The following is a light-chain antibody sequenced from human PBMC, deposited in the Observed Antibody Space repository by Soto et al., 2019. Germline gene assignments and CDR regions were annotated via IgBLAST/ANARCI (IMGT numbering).Light chain of an antibody. V-gene: IGKV1-12*01. CDR2: AAS. J-gene: IGKJ4*01. Sequence: DIQMTQSPSSVSASVGDRVTITCRTSQDINNWLAWYQQKPGKAPKLLIYAASTLQSGVPSRFSGSGSGTDFTLTISSLQPEDFATYSCQQANSFQLTFGGGTRVEIK. CDR1: QDINNW. CDR3: QQANSFQLT.